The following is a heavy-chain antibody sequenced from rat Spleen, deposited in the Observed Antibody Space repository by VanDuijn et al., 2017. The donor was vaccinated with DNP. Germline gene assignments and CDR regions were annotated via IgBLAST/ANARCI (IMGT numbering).Heavy chain of an antibody. V-gene: IGHV5-31*01. CDR2: ITRSGGSP. CDR3: ARPGYGGYSGWFAY. D-gene: IGHD1-11*01. Sequence: EVQLVESGGDLVQPGRSLTLSCVASGFTFNNYWMAWIRQVPGKGLEWVASITRSGGSPFYPDSVKDRFTISRDNAKNTLYLQMSSLRSEDTATYYCARPGYGGYSGWFAYWGQGTLVTVSS. CDR1: GFTFNNYW. J-gene: IGHJ3*01.